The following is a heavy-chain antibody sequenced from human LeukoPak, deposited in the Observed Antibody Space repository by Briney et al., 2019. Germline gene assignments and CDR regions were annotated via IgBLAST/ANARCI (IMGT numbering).Heavy chain of an antibody. CDR1: GFTFSSYG. CDR3: ASHHYYDSSGLDDYFDY. Sequence: PGGSLRLSCAASGFTFSSYGMHWVRQAPGKGLEWVSAISGSGGSTYYADSVKGRFTISRDNSKNTLYLQMNSLRAEDTAVYYCASHHYYDSSGLDDYFDYWGQGTLVTVSS. J-gene: IGHJ4*02. CDR2: ISGSGGST. V-gene: IGHV3-23*01. D-gene: IGHD3-22*01.